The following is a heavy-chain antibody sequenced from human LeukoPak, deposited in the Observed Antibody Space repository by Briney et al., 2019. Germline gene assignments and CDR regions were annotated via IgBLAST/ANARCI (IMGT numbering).Heavy chain of an antibody. CDR3: ARLGWELLSPNLEY. Sequence: SVKVSCKASGGTFSSYAISWVRQAPGQGLEWMGGIIPIFGTANYAQKLQGRVTMTTDTSTSTAYMELRSLRSNDTAVYYCARLGWELLSPNLEYWGQGTLVNGSS. CDR1: GGTFSSYA. CDR2: IIPIFGTA. V-gene: IGHV1-69*05. D-gene: IGHD1-26*01. J-gene: IGHJ4*01.